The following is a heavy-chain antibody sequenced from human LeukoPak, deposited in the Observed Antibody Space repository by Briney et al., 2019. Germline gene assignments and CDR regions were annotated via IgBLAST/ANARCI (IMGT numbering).Heavy chain of an antibody. CDR1: GGSISSYY. V-gene: IGHV4-4*09. D-gene: IGHD1-14*01. Sequence: SETLSLTCTVSGGSISSYYWSWIRQPPGKRLEWVGYISTSGGINYNPSLKSRITISVDTSKNQFSLKVTAVTAADTAVYFCARMDPRREGYYYYYMDVWGKGTTVTVSS. J-gene: IGHJ6*03. CDR2: ISTSGGI. CDR3: ARMDPRREGYYYYYMDV.